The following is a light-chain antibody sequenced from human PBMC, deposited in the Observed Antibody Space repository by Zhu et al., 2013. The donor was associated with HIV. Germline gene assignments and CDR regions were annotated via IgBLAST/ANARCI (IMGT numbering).Light chain of an antibody. Sequence: IQMTQSPSSLSASVGDRVTITCRASQDIRNDLGWYQQKPGKAPKLLIYGASTLHSGVPLRFRGSGSGTEFALTVYGLQPEDSATYYCQQTKSYPFSFGPGTKVDVK. CDR1: QDIRND. J-gene: IGKJ3*01. CDR3: QQTKSYPFS. CDR2: GAS. V-gene: IGKV1-17*01.